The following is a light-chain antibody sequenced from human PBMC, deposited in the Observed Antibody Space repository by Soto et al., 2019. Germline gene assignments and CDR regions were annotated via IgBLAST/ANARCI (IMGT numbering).Light chain of an antibody. V-gene: IGKV3-20*01. Sequence: EVVFTQSPGTLSLAPGERATLSCSASQSVSSSSVAWYQQKRGQAPRLLIYGGSSRATGIPDRFSASASGTDFTLTISRLETEDFAVYFCQQYGHSPRTFGQGTKVDI. CDR3: QQYGHSPRT. CDR2: GGS. J-gene: IGKJ1*01. CDR1: QSVSSSS.